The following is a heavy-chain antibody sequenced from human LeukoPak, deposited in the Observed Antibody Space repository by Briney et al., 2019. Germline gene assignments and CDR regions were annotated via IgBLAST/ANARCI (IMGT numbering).Heavy chain of an antibody. CDR3: ARFLAISGAFDI. D-gene: IGHD2/OR15-2a*01. CDR1: GFTFSSYS. CDR2: ISSSSSYI. Sequence: GGSLRLSCAASGFTFSSYSMNWVRQAPGKGLEWVSSISSSSSYIYYADSVKGRFTISRDNAKNSLYLQMNSLRAEDTAVYYCARFLAISGAFDIWGQGTMVTVSS. J-gene: IGHJ3*02. V-gene: IGHV3-21*01.